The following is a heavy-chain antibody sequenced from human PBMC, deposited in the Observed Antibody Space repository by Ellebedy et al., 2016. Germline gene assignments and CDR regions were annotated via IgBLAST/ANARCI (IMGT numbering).Heavy chain of an antibody. Sequence: SETLSLTCTVSGGSISSSSYYWGWIRQPPGKGLEWIGSIYYSGSTYYNPSLKLRVTLSVDTSKNQFSLKLSSVPAADTAVYYCARRGLWDGSGDYWGQGTLVTVSS. CDR1: GGSISSSSYY. J-gene: IGHJ4*02. V-gene: IGHV4-39*01. CDR2: IYYSGST. CDR3: ARRGLWDGSGDY. D-gene: IGHD3-10*01.